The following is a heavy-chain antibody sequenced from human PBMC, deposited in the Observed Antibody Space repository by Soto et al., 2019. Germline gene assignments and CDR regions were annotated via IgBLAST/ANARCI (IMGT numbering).Heavy chain of an antibody. Sequence: TLSLTCTVSGGSISSGGYYWSWIRQHPGKGLEWIGYIYYSGSTYYNPSLKSRVTISVDTSRNQFSLKLSSVTAADTAVYYCARGSLDYSSKDYYYYYYMDVWGKGTTVTVS. CDR2: IYYSGST. V-gene: IGHV4-31*03. CDR3: ARGSLDYSSKDYYYYYYMDV. J-gene: IGHJ6*03. CDR1: GGSISSGGYY. D-gene: IGHD4-4*01.